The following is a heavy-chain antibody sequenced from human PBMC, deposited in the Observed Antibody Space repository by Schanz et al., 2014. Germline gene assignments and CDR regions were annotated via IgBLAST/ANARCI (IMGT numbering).Heavy chain of an antibody. J-gene: IGHJ4*02. CDR1: GGTFSTYT. D-gene: IGHD1-26*01. CDR2: ISGSGSST. CDR3: MAMGGNTSHYFDH. V-gene: IGHV3-23*04. Sequence: VQLVQSGAEVKKPGSSVKVSCKASGGTFSTYTISWVRQAPGKGLDWVSAISGSGSSTYYADSVKGRFTIARDNSKNTLFLQMDSLRVEDTAVYYCMAMGGNTSHYFDHWGQGTLVTVSS.